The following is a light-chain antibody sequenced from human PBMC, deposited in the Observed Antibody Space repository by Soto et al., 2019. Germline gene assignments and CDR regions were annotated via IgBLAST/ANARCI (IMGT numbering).Light chain of an antibody. CDR1: QSVSSSY. Sequence: LNLSPVILSLSSTGRATLSCRASQSVSSSYLAWYQQKPGQAPRLLIYGASTRATGIPARFSGSGSGTEFTLTISSLQSEDFAVYYCPQYNNWPRRSAQGSKADI. J-gene: IGKJ1*01. V-gene: IGKV3-15*01. CDR3: PQYNNWPRR. CDR2: GAS.